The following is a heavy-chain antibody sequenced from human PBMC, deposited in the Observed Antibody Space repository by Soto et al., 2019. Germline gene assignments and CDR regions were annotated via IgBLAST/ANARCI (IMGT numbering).Heavy chain of an antibody. J-gene: IGHJ4*02. Sequence: SETLPLTCTVSGGSISSSSYYWGWIRQPPGKGLEWIGSIYYSGSTYYNPSLKSRVTISVDTSKNQFSLKLSSVTAADTAVYYCARHPISGWYGDIDPCFDYWGQGTLVTGSS. CDR1: GGSISSSSYY. CDR2: IYYSGST. D-gene: IGHD6-19*01. CDR3: ARHPISGWYGDIDPCFDY. V-gene: IGHV4-39*01.